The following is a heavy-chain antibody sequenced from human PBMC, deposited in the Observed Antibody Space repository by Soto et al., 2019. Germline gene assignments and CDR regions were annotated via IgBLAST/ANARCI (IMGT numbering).Heavy chain of an antibody. V-gene: IGHV1-69*06. CDR3: AKDQSSIFRSGYGMDV. CDR2: IIPIFGTA. D-gene: IGHD3-3*01. Sequence: SVKVCCKTSGGTFSSYAISWVRQAPGQGLEWMGGIIPIFGTANYAQKFQGRVTITADKSTSTAYMELSSLRGEDTAVYYCAKDQSSIFRSGYGMDVWGQGTTVTVSS. CDR1: GGTFSSYA. J-gene: IGHJ6*02.